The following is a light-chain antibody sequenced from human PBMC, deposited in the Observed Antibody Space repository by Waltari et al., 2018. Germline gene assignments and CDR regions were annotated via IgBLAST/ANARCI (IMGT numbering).Light chain of an antibody. CDR3: QQRSAWPLT. CDR1: QSIGPY. V-gene: IGKV3-11*01. Sequence: EIVLTQSPATLSLSPGETATLSCRASQSIGPYLAWYQQKPGQAPRLLIYDASNRATGIPARFSGSGSGTDFTLTINSLEPEDFAVYYCQQRSAWPLTFGQGTRLEIK. J-gene: IGKJ5*01. CDR2: DAS.